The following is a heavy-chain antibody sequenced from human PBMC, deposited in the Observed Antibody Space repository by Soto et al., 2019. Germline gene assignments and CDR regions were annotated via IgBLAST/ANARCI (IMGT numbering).Heavy chain of an antibody. J-gene: IGHJ4*02. V-gene: IGHV3-48*03. D-gene: IGHD3-22*01. CDR3: ARHVYDSSGYYYYFDY. CDR1: GFTFRSYE. Sequence: VQLVESGGGLVQPGRSLRLSCAASGFTFRSYEMNWVRQAPGKGLEWVSYISSSGSTIYYADSVKGRFTISRDNAKNSLYLQLNSLRAEDTAVYYCARHVYDSSGYYYYFDYWGQGTLVTVSS. CDR2: ISSSGSTI.